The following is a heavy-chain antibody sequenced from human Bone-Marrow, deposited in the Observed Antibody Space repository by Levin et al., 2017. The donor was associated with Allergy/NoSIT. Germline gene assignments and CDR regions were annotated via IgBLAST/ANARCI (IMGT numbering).Heavy chain of an antibody. J-gene: IGHJ4*02. CDR2: INSDESDT. V-gene: IGHV3-74*01. CDR3: ATLGELGY. Sequence: GGSLRLSCAASGFTFGSYWMHWVRQAPGKGLVWVSRINSDESDTSYADSVKGRFAISRDNGKSTVFLQMNSLRAEDTAVYYCATLGELGYWGQGTLVTVSS. D-gene: IGHD3-10*01. CDR1: GFTFGSYW.